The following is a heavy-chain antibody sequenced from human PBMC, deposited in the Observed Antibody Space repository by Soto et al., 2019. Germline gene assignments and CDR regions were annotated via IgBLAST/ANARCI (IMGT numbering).Heavy chain of an antibody. D-gene: IGHD1-26*01. CDR2: ISGSGFKK. V-gene: IGHV3-23*01. CDR1: GFIFENFG. Sequence: GGSLRLSCATSGFIFENFGMSWVRQAPGKGLEWISSISGSGFKKYYADSVKGRFTISRDNSKSTVYLELNNLSAEDTAVYHCAKNQGVELVPLATVDWFDPWGQGSVVTVSS. CDR3: AKNQGVELVPLATVDWFDP. J-gene: IGHJ5*02.